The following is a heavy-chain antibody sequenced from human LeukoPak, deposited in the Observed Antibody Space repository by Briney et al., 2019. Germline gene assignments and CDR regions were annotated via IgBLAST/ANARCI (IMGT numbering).Heavy chain of an antibody. Sequence: SVKVSCKASGGTFSSYAISWVRQAPGQGLEWMGGIIPIFGTANYAQKFQGRVTITADESTSTAYMELSSLRSEDTAVYYCAREKAPGGSYGYALDYWGQGTLVTVSS. CDR2: IIPIFGTA. D-gene: IGHD5-18*01. CDR1: GGTFSSYA. V-gene: IGHV1-69*13. CDR3: AREKAPGGSYGYALDY. J-gene: IGHJ4*02.